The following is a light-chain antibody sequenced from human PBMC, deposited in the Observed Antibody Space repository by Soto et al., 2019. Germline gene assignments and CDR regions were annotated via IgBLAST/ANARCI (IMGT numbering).Light chain of an antibody. V-gene: IGKV1-39*01. CDR2: AAS. CDR3: QQYDNLIT. Sequence: IQMTQSPSSLSASVGDRVTITCRASQSISSYLNWYQQKPGKAPKLLIYAASSLQSGVPSRFSGSGSGTDFTLTISSLQPEDIATYYCQQYDNLITFGQGTRLEIK. CDR1: QSISSY. J-gene: IGKJ5*01.